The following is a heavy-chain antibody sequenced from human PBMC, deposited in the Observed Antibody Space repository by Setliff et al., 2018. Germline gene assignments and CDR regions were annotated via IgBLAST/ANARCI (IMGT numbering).Heavy chain of an antibody. D-gene: IGHD1-26*01. J-gene: IGHJ3*02. CDR2: INAGNGNT. CDR1: GGTFSSYD. CDR3: ARRMWELRSDAFDI. Sequence: ASVKVSCKASGGTFSSYDISWVRQAPGQRLEWMGWINAGNGNTKYSQKFQGRVTITRDTSASTVYMELSSLRSEDTAVYYCARRMWELRSDAFDIWGQGTMVTVSS. V-gene: IGHV1-3*01.